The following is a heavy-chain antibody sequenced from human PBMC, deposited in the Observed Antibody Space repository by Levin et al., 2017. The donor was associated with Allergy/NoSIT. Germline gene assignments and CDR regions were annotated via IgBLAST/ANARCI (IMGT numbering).Heavy chain of an antibody. CDR3: ARGTYYDYVWGSYRLYAFDI. D-gene: IGHD3-16*02. Sequence: GASVKVSCKASGYTFTSYYMHWVRQAPGQGLEWMGIINPSGGSTSYAQKFQGRVTMTRDTSTSTVYMELSSLRSEDTAVYYCARGTYYDYVWGSYRLYAFDIWGQGTMVTVSS. V-gene: IGHV1-46*01. J-gene: IGHJ3*02. CDR2: INPSGGST. CDR1: GYTFTSYY.